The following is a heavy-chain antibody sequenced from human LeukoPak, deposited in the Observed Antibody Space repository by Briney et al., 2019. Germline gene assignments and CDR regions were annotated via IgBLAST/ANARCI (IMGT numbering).Heavy chain of an antibody. D-gene: IGHD6-25*01. V-gene: IGHV4-59*01. Sequence: PSETLSLTCTVSGGSISSYFWSWIRQPPGKGLESIAYFYYSDSTNYNPSLKSRLSVSVDTSRNQFSLKLSSVTAADTGVYYCARFPASAEYRHYYYMDVWGKGTTVTVSS. J-gene: IGHJ6*03. CDR1: GGSISSYF. CDR2: FYYSDST. CDR3: ARFPASAEYRHYYYMDV.